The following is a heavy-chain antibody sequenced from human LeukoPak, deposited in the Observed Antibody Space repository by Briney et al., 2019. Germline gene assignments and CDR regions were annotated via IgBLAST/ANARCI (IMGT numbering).Heavy chain of an antibody. J-gene: IGHJ4*02. D-gene: IGHD2/OR15-2a*01. CDR3: ARDRNIVPDY. Sequence: PGGSLRLSRAASGFTFSSYSMNWVRQAPGKGLEWVSSISSSSSYIYYADSVKGRFTISRDNAKNSLYLQMNSLRAEDTAVYYCARDRNIVPDYWGQGTLVTVSS. CDR2: ISSSSSYI. CDR1: GFTFSSYS. V-gene: IGHV3-21*01.